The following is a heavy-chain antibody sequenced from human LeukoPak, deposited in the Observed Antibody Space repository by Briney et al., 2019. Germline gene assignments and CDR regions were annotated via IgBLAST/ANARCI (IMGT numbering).Heavy chain of an antibody. D-gene: IGHD6-13*01. CDR3: ARDQESIAAAGTEFDP. J-gene: IGHJ5*02. CDR2: ISAYNGNT. Sequence: ASVKVSCKASGYTFTSYGISWVRQAPGQGLEWMGWISAYNGNTNYAQKLQGRVTMTTDTSTSTAYVELRSLRSDDTAVYYCARDQESIAAAGTEFDPWGQGTLVTVSS. V-gene: IGHV1-18*01. CDR1: GYTFTSYG.